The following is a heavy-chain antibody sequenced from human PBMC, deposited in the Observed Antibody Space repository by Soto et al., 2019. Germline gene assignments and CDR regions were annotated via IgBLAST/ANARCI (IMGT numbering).Heavy chain of an antibody. CDR1: GFTFDDYT. CDR3: AKDRGIAAAFSGLDY. J-gene: IGHJ4*02. V-gene: IGHV3-43*01. D-gene: IGHD6-13*01. CDR2: ISWDGGST. Sequence: GGSLRLSCAASGFTFDDYTMHWVRQAPGKGLEWVSLISWDGGSTYYADSVKGRFTISRDNSKNSLYLQMNSLRTEDTALYYCAKDRGIAAAFSGLDYWGQGTLVTVSS.